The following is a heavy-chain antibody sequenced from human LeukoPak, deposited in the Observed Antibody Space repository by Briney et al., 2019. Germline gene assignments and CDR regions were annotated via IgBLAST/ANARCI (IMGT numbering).Heavy chain of an antibody. CDR2: IYPGDSDT. CDR1: GYSFTSYW. CDR3: ARIGVAGTLFSPVAYYMDV. J-gene: IGHJ6*03. D-gene: IGHD6-19*01. Sequence: GESLKISCKGSGYSFTSYWIGWVRQMPGKGLEWMGIIYPGDSDTRYSPSFQGQVTISADKSISTAYLQWSSLKASDTAMYYCARIGVAGTLFSPVAYYMDVWGKGTTVTISS. V-gene: IGHV5-51*01.